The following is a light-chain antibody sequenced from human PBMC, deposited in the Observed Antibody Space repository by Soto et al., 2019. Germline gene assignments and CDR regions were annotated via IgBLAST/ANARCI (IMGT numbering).Light chain of an antibody. CDR1: SSNIGSNY. Sequence: QSVLHQPPSASGTPGQRGTISRSGSSSNIGSNYVYWYQQLPGTAPKLLIYRNNQRPSGVPDRFSGSKSGTSASLAISGLRSEDEADYYCAAWDDSLSGVVFGGGTKLTVL. CDR3: AAWDDSLSGVV. CDR2: RNN. J-gene: IGLJ2*01. V-gene: IGLV1-47*01.